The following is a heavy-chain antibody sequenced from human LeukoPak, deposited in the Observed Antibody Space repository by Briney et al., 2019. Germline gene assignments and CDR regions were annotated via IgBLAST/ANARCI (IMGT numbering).Heavy chain of an antibody. V-gene: IGHV4-34*01. D-gene: IGHD2/OR15-2a*01. CDR3: ARQVVIIPSSRGGPWFDP. Sequence: SETLSLTCAVYGGSFSGYYWSWIRQPPGKGLEWIGEINHSGSTYYNPSLKSRVTISVDRSKNQFSLKLSSVTAADTAVYYCARQVVIIPSSRGGPWFDPWGQGTLVAVSS. CDR1: GGSFSGYY. J-gene: IGHJ5*01. CDR2: INHSGST.